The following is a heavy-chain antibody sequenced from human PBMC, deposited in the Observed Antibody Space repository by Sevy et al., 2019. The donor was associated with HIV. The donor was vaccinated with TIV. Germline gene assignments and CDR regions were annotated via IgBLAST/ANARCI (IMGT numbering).Heavy chain of an antibody. CDR1: GFTFSSYA. Sequence: GGSLRLSCAASGFTFSSYAMSWVRQAPGKGLEWVSAISGSGGSTYYADSVKGRFTISRDNSKNTRYLQMNSLRAEDTAVYYCAKDRLNYDSSGYYYGIFDYWGQGTLVTVSS. D-gene: IGHD3-22*01. CDR2: ISGSGGST. V-gene: IGHV3-23*01. J-gene: IGHJ4*02. CDR3: AKDRLNYDSSGYYYGIFDY.